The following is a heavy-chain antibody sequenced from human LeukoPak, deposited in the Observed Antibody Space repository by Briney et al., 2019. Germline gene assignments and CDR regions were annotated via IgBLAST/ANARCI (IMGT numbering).Heavy chain of an antibody. CDR1: GGSFSGYY. V-gene: IGHV4-34*01. Sequence: SETLSLTCAVYGGSFSGYYWSWIRQPPGKGLEWIGEINHSGSTNYDPSLKSRVTISVDTSKNQFSLKLSSVTAADTAVYYCARGKITMVRGALDYWGQGTLVTVSS. CDR2: INHSGST. J-gene: IGHJ4*02. D-gene: IGHD3-10*01. CDR3: ARGKITMVRGALDY.